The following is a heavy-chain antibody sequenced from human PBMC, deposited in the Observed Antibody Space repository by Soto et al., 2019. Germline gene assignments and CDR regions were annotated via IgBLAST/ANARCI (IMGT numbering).Heavy chain of an antibody. CDR1: GGSISSSSYY. Sequence: QLQLQESGPGLVKPSETLSLTCTVSGGSISSSSYYWGWIRQPPGKGLEWIGSIYYSGSTYYNPSFKSRFTIAVDTSKNQFSLKLSSVTAADTAVYYCARHSDIGSTSYSSSWFDPWGQGTLVTVSS. CDR2: IYYSGST. D-gene: IGHD6-13*01. CDR3: ARHSDIGSTSYSSSWFDP. V-gene: IGHV4-39*01. J-gene: IGHJ5*02.